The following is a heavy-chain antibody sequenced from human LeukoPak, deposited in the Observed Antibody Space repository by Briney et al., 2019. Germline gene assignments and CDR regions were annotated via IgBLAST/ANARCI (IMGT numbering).Heavy chain of an antibody. J-gene: IGHJ4*02. CDR2: IYHTGST. V-gene: IGHV4-38-2*01. CDR1: GYSISSGYY. CDR3: ARGLRRGTATV. D-gene: IGHD5-18*01. Sequence: SETLSLTCAVSGYSISSGYYWGWIRQPPGKGPEWIGSIYHTGSTYYNPSLTSRVTISIVTSRNQFSLKLSSVTAADTAVYYCARGLRRGTATVWGQGTLVTVSS.